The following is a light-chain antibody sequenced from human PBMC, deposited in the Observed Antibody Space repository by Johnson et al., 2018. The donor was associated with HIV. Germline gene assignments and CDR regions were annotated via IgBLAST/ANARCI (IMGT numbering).Light chain of an antibody. Sequence: QSVLTQPPSVSAAPGQKVTISCSGSTSNIGNNYVSWYQQLPGTAPKLLIYDNNKRPSGIPDRFSGSKSGTSATLGITGLQTGDEADYYCGTWDSSLGAHYVFGSGTEGTVL. CDR1: TSNIGNNY. J-gene: IGLJ1*01. CDR3: GTWDSSLGAHYV. CDR2: DNN. V-gene: IGLV1-51*01.